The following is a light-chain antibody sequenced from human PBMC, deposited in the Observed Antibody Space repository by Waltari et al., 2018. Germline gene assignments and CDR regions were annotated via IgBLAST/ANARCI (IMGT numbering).Light chain of an antibody. CDR1: QSISNY. CDR2: DTS. Sequence: EIVLTQSPATLSLSPGERATLSCRASQSISNYLAWYQQKRGQAPRLLLYDTSNRATGIPARFSGSGSRTEFTLTSSSLEPEDFAVYYCHQRSDWGTFGGGTKVEI. J-gene: IGKJ4*01. CDR3: HQRSDWGT. V-gene: IGKV3-11*01.